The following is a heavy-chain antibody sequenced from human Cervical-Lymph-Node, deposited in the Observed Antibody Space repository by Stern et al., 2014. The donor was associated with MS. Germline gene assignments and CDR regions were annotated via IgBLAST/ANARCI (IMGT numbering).Heavy chain of an antibody. CDR2: TIPIFGTA. J-gene: IGHJ4*02. Sequence: VQLVQSGAEVKKPGSSVKVSCQASGGSFINNVISWVRQAHGQGLEWMGGTIPIFGTALYAQKFRGRFTITADESTRTAYMELSSLRSDDTAVYFCARAASTTSSYNFWGPGTLVTVSS. V-gene: IGHV1-69*01. D-gene: IGHD3-10*01. CDR3: ARAASTTSSYNF. CDR1: GGSFINNV.